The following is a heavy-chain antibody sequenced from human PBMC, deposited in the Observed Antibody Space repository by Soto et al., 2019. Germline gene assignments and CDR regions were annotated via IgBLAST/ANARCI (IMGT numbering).Heavy chain of an antibody. V-gene: IGHV3-33*01. CDR2: IWYDGSNK. J-gene: IGHJ6*03. D-gene: IGHD4-17*01. CDR3: ARPYGDYRYYYYYYMDV. CDR1: GFTFSSYG. Sequence: QVQLVESGGGVVQPGRSLRLSCAASGFTFSSYGMHWVRQAPGKGLEWVVVIWYDGSNKYYADSVKGRFTISRDNSKNTLYLQMNSLRAEDTAVYYCARPYGDYRYYYYYYMDVWGKGTTVTVSS.